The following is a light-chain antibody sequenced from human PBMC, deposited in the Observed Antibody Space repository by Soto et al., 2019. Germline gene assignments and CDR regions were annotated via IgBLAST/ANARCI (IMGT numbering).Light chain of an antibody. CDR3: SSYTTFRIPHVA. V-gene: IGLV2-14*01. J-gene: IGLJ2*01. CDR1: SSDVGGYNY. CDR2: EVT. Sequence: QSALTQPASVSGSLGQSITISCTGTSSDVGGYNYVSWYQQHPGQAPKLLIHEVTNRPSGISDRFSCSKSANTASLTISGLRAEDEAHYYCSSYTTFRIPHVAFGGGTKVTVL.